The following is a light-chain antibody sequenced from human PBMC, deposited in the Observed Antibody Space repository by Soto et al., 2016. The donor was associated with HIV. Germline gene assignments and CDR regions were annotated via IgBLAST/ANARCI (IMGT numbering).Light chain of an antibody. CDR2: AAS. CDR1: QTISIY. V-gene: IGKV1-39*01. J-gene: IGKJ1*01. CDR3: QQSYGTPRT. Sequence: DVQMTQSPSSLSASVGDRVTITCRASQTISIYLNWYQHKPGRAPKLLIYAASSLQSGVPLRFSGSGSGTEFTLTISSVQPEDYASYFCQQSYGTPRTFGQGTKVE.